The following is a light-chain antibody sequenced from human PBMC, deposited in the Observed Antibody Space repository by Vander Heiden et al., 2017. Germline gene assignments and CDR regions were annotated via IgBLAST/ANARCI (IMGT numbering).Light chain of an antibody. Sequence: GSPGQSITISCTGTSSDVGSDNLVSWYQHDPGKAPKLLISEVNKRPSGVSYRFSGSKSGTTASPTISGLQAEDEAAYYCCSYAGSDTYVFGTGTKLTVL. J-gene: IGLJ1*01. CDR3: CSYAGSDTYV. V-gene: IGLV2-23*02. CDR1: SSDVGSDNL. CDR2: EVN.